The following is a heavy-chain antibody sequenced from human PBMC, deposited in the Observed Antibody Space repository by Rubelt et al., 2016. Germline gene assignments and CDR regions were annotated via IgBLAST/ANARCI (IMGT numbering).Heavy chain of an antibody. D-gene: IGHD3-10*01. CDR3: ARGGSRVGELFFPSIDY. Sequence: YYHTRLKSRVTISVDTSKNQFSLKLRAVTAADTDVYYCARGGSRVGELFFPSIDYWGQGTLVTVSS. J-gene: IGHJ4*02. V-gene: IGHV4-39*07.